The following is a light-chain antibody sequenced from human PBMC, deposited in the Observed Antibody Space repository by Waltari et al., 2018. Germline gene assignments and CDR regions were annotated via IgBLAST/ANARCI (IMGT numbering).Light chain of an antibody. CDR1: SSNIGAGYD. V-gene: IGLV1-40*01. CDR2: ANV. Sequence: QSVLTQPPSVSGAPGQSVTISCTGSSSNIGAGYDVHWYQQFPGTAPRLVIYANVNRPSGVPDRFSGSRSATSAYLAITGLQAEDEADYFCQSYDSGYVFGTGTKVTVL. J-gene: IGLJ1*01. CDR3: QSYDSGYV.